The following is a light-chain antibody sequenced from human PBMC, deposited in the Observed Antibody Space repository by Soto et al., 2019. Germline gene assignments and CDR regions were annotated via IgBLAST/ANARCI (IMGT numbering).Light chain of an antibody. CDR2: GAS. V-gene: IGKV3-15*01. CDR3: QQYNNWPPIT. Sequence: ITQSPCLRCASGLDIVSISCRMSQGISSNLAWYQQKPGQSPRLLIYGASTRATGIPARFSGSGSGTEFTLTISSLQSEDFAVYYCQQYNNWPPITFGQGTRLEI. J-gene: IGKJ5*01. CDR1: QGISSN.